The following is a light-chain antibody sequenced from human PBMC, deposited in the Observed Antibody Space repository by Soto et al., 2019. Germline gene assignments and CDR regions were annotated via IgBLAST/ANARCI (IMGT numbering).Light chain of an antibody. CDR3: MQALEPSFS. V-gene: IGKV2-28*01. J-gene: IGKJ3*01. CDR2: LGS. CDR1: QSLLHSNGNTY. Sequence: DIVMTQSPLSLPVTPGEPASISCRSSQSLLHSNGNTYLDWYLQKPGQSPQLLISLGSNRASGVPDRFSGSGSGTDFTLKISRVEAEDVGVYYCMQALEPSFSFGPGTKVDIK.